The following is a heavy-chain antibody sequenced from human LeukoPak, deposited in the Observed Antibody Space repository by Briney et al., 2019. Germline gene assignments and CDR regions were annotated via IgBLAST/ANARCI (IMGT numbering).Heavy chain of an antibody. CDR2: IRRRAYGGAA. J-gene: IGHJ4*02. Sequence: PGGSLRLSCTTSGFAFDDFAMSWVRQPAGKGLGWVGFIRRRAYGGAAEYAASVKGRFIISRDDSKGIAYLQMNSLKTEDTAVYYCSRNGLVDFDYWGQGSRVIASP. CDR3: SRNGLVDFDY. CDR1: GFAFDDFA. V-gene: IGHV3-49*04.